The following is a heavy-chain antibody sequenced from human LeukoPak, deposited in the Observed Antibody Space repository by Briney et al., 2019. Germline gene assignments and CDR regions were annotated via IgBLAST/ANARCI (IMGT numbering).Heavy chain of an antibody. CDR1: GYTFTGYY. Sequence: GASVKVSCKASGYTFTGYYMHWVRQAPGQGLEWMGWINPNSGGTNYAQKFQGGVTMTRDTSISTAYMELSRLRSDDTAVYYCASLDGYEMATITSLYYFDYWGQGTLVTVSS. CDR2: INPNSGGT. J-gene: IGHJ4*02. CDR3: ASLDGYEMATITSLYYFDY. V-gene: IGHV1-2*02. D-gene: IGHD5-24*01.